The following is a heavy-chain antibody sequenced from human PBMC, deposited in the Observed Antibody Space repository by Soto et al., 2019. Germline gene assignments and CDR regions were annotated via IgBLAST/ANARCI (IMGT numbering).Heavy chain of an antibody. V-gene: IGHV1-3*01. J-gene: IGHJ2*01. CDR1: GYTFTNYA. Sequence: ASVKVSCKASGYTFTNYAMHWVRQAPGQRLEWMGWINPGNGNTKYSQKFQGRVTITRDTSASTAYMELSSLRSEDTAVYYCAREQVVVATTPHWYFDLWGRGTLVTVS. D-gene: IGHD2-15*01. CDR3: AREQVVVATTPHWYFDL. CDR2: INPGNGNT.